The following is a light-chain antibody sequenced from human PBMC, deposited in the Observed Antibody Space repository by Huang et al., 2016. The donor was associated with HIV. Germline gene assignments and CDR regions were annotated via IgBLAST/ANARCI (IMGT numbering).Light chain of an antibody. Sequence: VRLTQSPSSLSASVGDTVIISCRASQDIGTSLAWYQQKTGGAPKLLISGASTLQSGVPSRFSGDSVGTYFKLFINNLQPEDFATYYCQQLHSYPITFGQGTRLDIK. CDR2: GAS. J-gene: IGKJ5*01. V-gene: IGKV1-13*02. CDR3: QQLHSYPIT. CDR1: QDIGTS.